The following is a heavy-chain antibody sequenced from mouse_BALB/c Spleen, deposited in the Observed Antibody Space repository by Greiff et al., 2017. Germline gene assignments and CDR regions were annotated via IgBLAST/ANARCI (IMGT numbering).Heavy chain of an antibody. J-gene: IGHJ2*01. V-gene: IGHV5-6*01. D-gene: IGHD1-1*02. CDR3: ARLSQGSYDY. CDR1: GFTFSSYG. CDR2: ISSGGSYT. Sequence: EVQLKESGGDLVKPGGSLKLSCAASGFTFSSYGMSWVRQTPDKRLEWVATISSGGSYTYYPDSVKGRFTISRDNAKNTLYLQMSSLKSEDTAMYYCARLSQGSYDYWGQGTTLTVSS.